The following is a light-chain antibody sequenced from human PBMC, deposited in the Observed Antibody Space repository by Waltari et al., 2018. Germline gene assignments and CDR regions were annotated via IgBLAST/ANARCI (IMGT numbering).Light chain of an antibody. CDR1: QSLLHSNGYNY. CDR2: LGS. CDR3: MQGLQTLYT. J-gene: IGKJ2*01. V-gene: IGKV2-28*01. Sequence: DIVMTQSPLSLPVTPGEPASISCRSSQSLLHSNGYNYLDWYLQKPGQSPQLLIYLGSNRASGVPDRCSGSGSGTDFTLKISRVEAEDVGVYYCMQGLQTLYTFGQGTKLEIK.